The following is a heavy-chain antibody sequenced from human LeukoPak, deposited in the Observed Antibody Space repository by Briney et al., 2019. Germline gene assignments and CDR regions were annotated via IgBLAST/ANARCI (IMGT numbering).Heavy chain of an antibody. CDR1: GGSFSGYY. CDR3: AKQQLYADAFDI. V-gene: IGHV4-34*01. D-gene: IGHD6-13*01. CDR2: INHSGST. Sequence: PSETLSLTCAVYGGSFSGYYWSWIRQPPGKGLEWIGEINHSGSTNYNPSLKSRVTISVDTSKNQFSLKLSSVTAADTAVYYCAKQQLYADAFDIWGQGTMVTVSS. J-gene: IGHJ3*02.